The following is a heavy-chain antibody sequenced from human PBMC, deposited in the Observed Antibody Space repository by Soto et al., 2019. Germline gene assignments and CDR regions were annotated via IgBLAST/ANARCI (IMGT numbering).Heavy chain of an antibody. D-gene: IGHD6-13*01. Sequence: SETLSLTCTVSGGSIRSYYWSWIRQPPGEGLEWIGYIYYSGSTNYNPSLKSRVTISVDPSKNQFSLKLSSVIAEDTAVYYCARSRGSRLDYWGQGTLVTVSS. V-gene: IGHV4-59*01. CDR2: IYYSGST. J-gene: IGHJ4*02. CDR3: ARSRGSRLDY. CDR1: GGSIRSYY.